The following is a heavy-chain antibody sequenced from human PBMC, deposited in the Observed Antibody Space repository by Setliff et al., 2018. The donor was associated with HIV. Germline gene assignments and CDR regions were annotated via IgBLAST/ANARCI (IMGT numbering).Heavy chain of an antibody. Sequence: EASVKVSCKASGGTFSSYGISWVRQAPGQGLEWMGAIIPMFGTGFYAQKFQGRVTITTDESRTTSYMELSSLRFEDTAVYLCARVAHSSSYHYYGMDVWGQGTTVTVSS. CDR2: IIPMFGTG. CDR3: ARVAHSSSYHYYGMDV. D-gene: IGHD6-19*01. CDR1: GGTFSSYG. V-gene: IGHV1-69*05. J-gene: IGHJ6*02.